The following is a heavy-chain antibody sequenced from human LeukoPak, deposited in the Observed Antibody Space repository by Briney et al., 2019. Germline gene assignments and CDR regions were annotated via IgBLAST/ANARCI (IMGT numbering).Heavy chain of an antibody. J-gene: IGHJ6*02. Sequence: PGGSLRLSCAASGFTFSSYDMHWVRQATGKGLEWVSAIGTAGDTYYPGSVKGRFTISRENAKNSLYLQMNSLRAGDTAVYYCARGSRRITIFGVVIPPTYYYYGMDVWGQGTTVTVSS. CDR3: ARGSRRITIFGVVIPPTYYYYGMDV. CDR2: IGTAGDT. V-gene: IGHV3-13*01. D-gene: IGHD3-3*01. CDR1: GFTFSSYD.